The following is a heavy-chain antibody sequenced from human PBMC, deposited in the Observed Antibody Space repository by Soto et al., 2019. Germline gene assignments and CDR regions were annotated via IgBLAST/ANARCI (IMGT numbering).Heavy chain of an antibody. V-gene: IGHV3-23*01. Sequence: GGSLRLSCAASGFTFSSYAMSWVRQAPGKGLEWVSGISGSGYTTYYADSVKGRFTISRDNSKNTLYLQMNSLRVEDTAVYYCEKEYSYGHLDYWGQGTLVTVSS. CDR2: ISGSGYTT. CDR1: GFTFSSYA. D-gene: IGHD5-18*01. CDR3: EKEYSYGHLDY. J-gene: IGHJ4*02.